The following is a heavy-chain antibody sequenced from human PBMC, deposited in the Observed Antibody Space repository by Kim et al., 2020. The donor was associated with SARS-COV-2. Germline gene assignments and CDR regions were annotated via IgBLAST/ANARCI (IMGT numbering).Heavy chain of an antibody. V-gene: IGHV3-30*15. CDR3: ARGYSGSYYYFDY. J-gene: IGHJ4*02. Sequence: AGSVKGRITISEDNSKNTLLLQMSSLRAEDTAVYYWARGYSGSYYYFDYWGQGTLVTVSS. D-gene: IGHD1-26*01.